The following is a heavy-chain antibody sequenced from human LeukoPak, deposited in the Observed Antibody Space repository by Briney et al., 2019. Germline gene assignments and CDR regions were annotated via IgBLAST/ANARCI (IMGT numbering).Heavy chain of an antibody. D-gene: IGHD3-10*01. CDR3: ARAENTYYYGSGSYVD. V-gene: IGHV3-7*01. J-gene: IGHJ4*02. Sequence: GGSLRLSCVASGFTFSNYWMSWVRQAPGKGLEWVANIKQDGSEKYYVDSVKGRFTISRDNAKNSLYLQMNSLRAEDTAVYYCARAENTYYYGSGSYVDWGQGTLVTVSS. CDR1: GFTFSNYW. CDR2: IKQDGSEK.